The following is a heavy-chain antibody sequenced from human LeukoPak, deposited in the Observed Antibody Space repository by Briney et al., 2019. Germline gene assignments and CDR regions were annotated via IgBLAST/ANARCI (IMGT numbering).Heavy chain of an antibody. D-gene: IGHD5-18*01. J-gene: IGHJ5*02. V-gene: IGHV4-34*01. CDR1: GGSFSGYY. CDR3: ARGGIQLWLRFFGWFDP. CDR2: INHSGST. Sequence: SETLSLTCAVYGGSFSGYYWSWIRQPPGKGLEWIGEINHSGSTNYNPSLKNRVTISVDTSKNQFSLKLSSVTAADTAVYYCARGGIQLWLRFFGWFDPWGQGTLVAVSS.